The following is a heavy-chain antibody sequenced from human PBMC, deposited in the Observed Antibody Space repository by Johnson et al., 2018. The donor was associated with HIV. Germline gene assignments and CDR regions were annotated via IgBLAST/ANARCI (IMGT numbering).Heavy chain of an antibody. Sequence: QVHLVESGGGLVQPGGSLKLSCAASGFTFSGSAMHWVRQAPGKGLEWVSVISYDGSDKYYADSVKGRFTISRDNSRNTLYVHMNSLRAEDTAVYYCARVKSYGNWGSRKGGRESRAAFDIWGQGTMVTVSS. J-gene: IGHJ3*02. V-gene: IGHV3-30-3*01. CDR1: GFTFSGSA. D-gene: IGHD7-27*01. CDR3: ARVKSYGNWGSRKGGRESRAAFDI. CDR2: ISYDGSDK.